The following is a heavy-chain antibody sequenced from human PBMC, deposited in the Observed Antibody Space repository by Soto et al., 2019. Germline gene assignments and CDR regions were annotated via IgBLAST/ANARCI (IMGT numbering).Heavy chain of an antibody. D-gene: IGHD2-2*01. CDR2: ISSSGSTI. V-gene: IGHV3-11*01. Sequence: GGSLRLSCAASGFTFSDYYMSWIRQAPGKGLEWVSYISSSGSTIYYADSVKGRFTISRDNAKNSLYLQMNSLRAEDTAVYYCASTPLGYCSSTSCYASRLYYYYYYMDVWGKGTTVTVSS. CDR1: GFTFSDYY. J-gene: IGHJ6*03. CDR3: ASTPLGYCSSTSCYASRLYYYYYYMDV.